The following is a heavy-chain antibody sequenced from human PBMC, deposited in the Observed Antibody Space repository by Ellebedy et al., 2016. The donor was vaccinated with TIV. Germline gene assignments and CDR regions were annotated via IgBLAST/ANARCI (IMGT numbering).Heavy chain of an antibody. Sequence: GESLKISCAVSGFTFSSYWMHWVRQAPGKGLVWVSRINTDGTTTTYADSVKGRFSISRDNSKNTLYVQMNSLRAEDTAVYYCARGGRDQWLIDYWGQGTLVTVSS. D-gene: IGHD6-19*01. CDR3: ARGGRDQWLIDY. CDR2: INTDGTTT. CDR1: GFTFSSYW. V-gene: IGHV3-74*01. J-gene: IGHJ4*02.